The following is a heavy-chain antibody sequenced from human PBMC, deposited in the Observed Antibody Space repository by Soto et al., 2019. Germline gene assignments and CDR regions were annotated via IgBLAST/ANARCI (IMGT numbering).Heavy chain of an antibody. CDR2: IYYSGST. CDR3: ARSITIFGVVQSIAAYGMDV. J-gene: IGHJ6*02. Sequence: SETLSLTCTVSGGSVSSGSYYWSWIRQPPGKGLEWIGYIYYSGSTNYNPSLKSRVTISVDTSKNQFSLKLSSVTAADTAVYYCARSITIFGVVQSIAAYGMDVWGQGTTVTVSS. V-gene: IGHV4-61*01. D-gene: IGHD3-3*01. CDR1: GGSVSSGSYY.